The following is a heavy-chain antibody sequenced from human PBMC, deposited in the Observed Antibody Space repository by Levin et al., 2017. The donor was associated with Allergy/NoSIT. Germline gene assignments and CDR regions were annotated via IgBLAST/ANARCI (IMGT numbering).Heavy chain of an antibody. CDR3: ARGSQWLAGNDAFDI. V-gene: IGHV3-13*01. J-gene: IGHJ3*02. CDR2: IGTAGDT. D-gene: IGHD6-19*01. CDR1: GFTFSSYD. Sequence: RSGGSLRLSCAASGFTFSSYDMHWVRQATGKGLEWVSAIGTAGDTYYPGSVKGRFTISRENAKNSLYLQMNSLRAGDTAVYYCARGSQWLAGNDAFDIWGQGTMVTVSS.